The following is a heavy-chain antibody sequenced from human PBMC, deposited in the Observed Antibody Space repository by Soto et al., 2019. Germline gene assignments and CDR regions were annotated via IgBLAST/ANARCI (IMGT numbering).Heavy chain of an antibody. V-gene: IGHV4-59*01. D-gene: IGHD3-22*01. CDR3: ARGFYDTGGYSSPFDI. CDR1: GGSISSYY. Sequence: TLSLTCTVSGGSISSYYWSWIRQPPGKGLEWIGYIYYSGSTNYNPSLKSRVTISVDTSKNQFSLNLSSVTAADTAVYYCARGFYDTGGYSSPFDIWGQGIQVTVSS. CDR2: IYYSGST. J-gene: IGHJ5*02.